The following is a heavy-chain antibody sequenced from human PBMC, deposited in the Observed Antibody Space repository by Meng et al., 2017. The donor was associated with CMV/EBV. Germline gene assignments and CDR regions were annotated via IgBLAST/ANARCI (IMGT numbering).Heavy chain of an antibody. D-gene: IGHD2-2*02. CDR3: ARESIVVVPAAIGGGYYYYGMDV. CDR1: GGSISSSSYY. Sequence: SETLSLTCTVSGGSISSSSYYWGWIRQPPGKGLEWIGSIYYSGSTYYNPSLKSRVTISVDTSKNQFSLKLSSVTAADTAVYYCARESIVVVPAAIGGGYYYYGMDVWGQGTTVTVSS. V-gene: IGHV4-39*07. J-gene: IGHJ6*02. CDR2: IYYSGST.